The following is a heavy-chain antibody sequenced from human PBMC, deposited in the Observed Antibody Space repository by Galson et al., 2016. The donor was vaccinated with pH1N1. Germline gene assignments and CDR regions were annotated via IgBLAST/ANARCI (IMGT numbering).Heavy chain of an antibody. CDR3: ARSPGYMVTALDN. D-gene: IGHD2-21*02. CDR1: GGTFSSFG. J-gene: IGHJ4*01. CDR2: IIGMFAKT. Sequence: SVKVSCKASGGTFSSFGISWVRQAPGQGLEWMGGIIGMFAKTNYAQKFPGRVTITADELTSTAYMDLSSLTSEDTAVYYCARSPGYMVTALDNWGHGTLVTVSS. V-gene: IGHV1-69*13.